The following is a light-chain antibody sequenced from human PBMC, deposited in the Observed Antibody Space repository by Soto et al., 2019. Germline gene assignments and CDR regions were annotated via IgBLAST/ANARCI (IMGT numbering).Light chain of an antibody. J-gene: IGKJ1*01. CDR3: QQYNNWPGP. Sequence: IVLTQSQATLSLSPGKRATLSCRASQNISNYLIWYQQKPGQAPRLLIYGASTRATGIPARFSGSGSGTEFTLTISSLQSEDFAVYYCQQYNNWPGPFGQRAMVDI. CDR2: GAS. CDR1: QNISNY. V-gene: IGKV3-15*01.